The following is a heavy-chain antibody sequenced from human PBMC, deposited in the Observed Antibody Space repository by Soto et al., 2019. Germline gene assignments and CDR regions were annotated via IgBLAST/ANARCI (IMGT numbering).Heavy chain of an antibody. J-gene: IGHJ6*02. CDR3: AREDDGGDRDYYGLDV. CDR1: GGSISSYY. Sequence: ETLSLTCTVSGGSISSYYWSWIRQPPGKGLEWIGYIYYTGSTKYNPSFKSRLTMAVDTTKNQFSLQLTSVTAADTAVYFCAREDDGGDRDYYGLDVWGQGTTVTVSS. V-gene: IGHV4-59*12. D-gene: IGHD2-21*02. CDR2: IYYTGST.